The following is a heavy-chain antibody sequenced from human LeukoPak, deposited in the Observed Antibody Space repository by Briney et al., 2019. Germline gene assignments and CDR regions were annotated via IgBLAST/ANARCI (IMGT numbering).Heavy chain of an antibody. J-gene: IGHJ4*02. CDR2: INSDGSST. CDR3: ARAGTLRWYFDY. CDR1: GFTFSSYW. Sequence: GGSLRLSCAASGFTFSSYWMHWVRQAPGKGLVWVSRINSDGSSTSYANSVKGRFTISRDNAKNTLYLQMNSLRAEDTAVYYCARAGTLRWYFDYWGQGTLVTVSS. V-gene: IGHV3-74*01. D-gene: IGHD4-23*01.